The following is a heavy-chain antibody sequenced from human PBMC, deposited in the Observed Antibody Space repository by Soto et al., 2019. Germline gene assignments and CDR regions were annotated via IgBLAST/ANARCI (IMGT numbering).Heavy chain of an antibody. D-gene: IGHD3-22*01. J-gene: IGHJ4*02. CDR1: GFTFSSYA. Sequence: GGSLRLSCAASGFTFSSYAMSWVRQSPGKGLEWVSAISGSGGSTYYADSVKGRFTISRDNSKNTLYLQMNSLRAEDTAVYYCAKDQDYYDEGFDYWGQGTPVTVSS. V-gene: IGHV3-23*01. CDR2: ISGSGGST. CDR3: AKDQDYYDEGFDY.